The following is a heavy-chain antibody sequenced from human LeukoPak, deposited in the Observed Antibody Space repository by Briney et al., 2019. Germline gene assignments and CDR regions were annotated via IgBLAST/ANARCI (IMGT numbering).Heavy chain of an antibody. CDR2: ISTDGRAK. V-gene: IGHV3-30*03. Sequence: GGSLRLSRAASGFPFTNFGMQWVRQAPGKGLDWVAVISTDGRAKFYADSVTGRFTISRDNFKNTVYLQMNSLRAEDTAVYHCVPELCTKGVCSDFDYWGQGTLVTVSS. D-gene: IGHD2-8*01. CDR1: GFPFTNFG. CDR3: VPELCTKGVCSDFDY. J-gene: IGHJ4*02.